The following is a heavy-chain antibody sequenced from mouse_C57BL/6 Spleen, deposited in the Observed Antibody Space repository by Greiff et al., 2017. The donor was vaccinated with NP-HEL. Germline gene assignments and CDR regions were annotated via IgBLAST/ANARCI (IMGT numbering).Heavy chain of an antibody. CDR2: IHPNSGST. CDR3: ARRDSNYGFAY. V-gene: IGHV1-64*01. J-gene: IGHJ3*01. Sequence: QVQLQQHGAELVKPGASVKLSCKASGYTFTSYWMHWVKQRPGQGLEWIGMIHPNSGSTNYNEKFKSKATLTVDKSSSTAYMQLSSLTSEDSAVYYCARRDSNYGFAYWGQGTLVTVSA. D-gene: IGHD2-5*01. CDR1: GYTFTSYW.